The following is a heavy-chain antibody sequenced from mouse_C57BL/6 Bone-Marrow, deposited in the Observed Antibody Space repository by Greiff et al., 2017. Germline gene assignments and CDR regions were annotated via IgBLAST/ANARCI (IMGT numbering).Heavy chain of an antibody. CDR2: IDPENGDT. D-gene: IGHD1-1*01. Sequence: VQLKQSGAELVRPGASVKLSCTASGYNFKDDYMHWVKQRPEQGLEWIGWIDPENGDTEYASKFQGKATITADTSSNTAYLQLSSLTSEDTAVYYCTTHYGSSHWYFDVWGTGTTVTVSS. V-gene: IGHV14-4*01. J-gene: IGHJ1*03. CDR1: GYNFKDDY. CDR3: TTHYGSSHWYFDV.